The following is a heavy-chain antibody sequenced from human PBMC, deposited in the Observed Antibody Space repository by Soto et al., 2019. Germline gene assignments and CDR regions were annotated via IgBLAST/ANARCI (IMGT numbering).Heavy chain of an antibody. CDR2: ISGSGGDT. Sequence: GGSLRLSCAASGFTFSSYPMTWVRQAPGKGLEWVSTISGSGGDTYYADSVKGRFTISRDNSKNTLYLQMNSLRAEDTAVYYCARGRYSSSWYWGDYYYYGMDVWGQGTTVTVSS. J-gene: IGHJ6*02. D-gene: IGHD6-13*01. CDR3: ARGRYSSSWYWGDYYYYGMDV. CDR1: GFTFSSYP. V-gene: IGHV3-23*01.